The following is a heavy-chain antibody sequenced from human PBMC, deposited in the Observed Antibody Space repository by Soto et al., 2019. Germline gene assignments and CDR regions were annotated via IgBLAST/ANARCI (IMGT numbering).Heavy chain of an antibody. CDR3: AKQVTGWYNDAFDI. CDR1: GFTFSNYA. J-gene: IGHJ3*02. D-gene: IGHD6-19*01. Sequence: EVQLLESGGGLVHPGGSLRLSCAASGFTFSNYAMSWVRQAQGKGLEWVSAIDGSGDNTHYADSVKGRFTFSRDNSKNTLYLQMNSLRAEDTAVYYCAKQVTGWYNDAFDIWGQGTMVTVSS. V-gene: IGHV3-23*01. CDR2: IDGSGDNT.